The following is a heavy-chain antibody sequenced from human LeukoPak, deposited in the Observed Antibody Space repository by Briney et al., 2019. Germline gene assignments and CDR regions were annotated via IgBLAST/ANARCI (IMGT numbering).Heavy chain of an antibody. Sequence: GGSLRLSCAASGFTFSSYWMSWVRQAPGKGLEWVANLKQDGSEKYYVDSVKGRFTISRDNAKDTLYLQMNSLRAEDTAVYYCAGHHQAYSRTYWGQGTLVTVSS. V-gene: IGHV3-7*01. CDR2: LKQDGSEK. CDR3: AGHHQAYSRTY. CDR1: GFTFSSYW. J-gene: IGHJ4*02. D-gene: IGHD6-13*01.